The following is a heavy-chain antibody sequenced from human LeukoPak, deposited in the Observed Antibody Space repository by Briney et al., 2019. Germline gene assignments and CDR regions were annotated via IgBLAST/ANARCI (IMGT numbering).Heavy chain of an antibody. V-gene: IGHV3-74*01. Sequence: GGSLRLSCAASGFTFSTNWMHWVRQAPGKGLVWVSLINSDGSSTRYAGSVKGRFTISRDNAKNTLYLQMNSLRAEDTAVYYCARDLSGSLDYWGQGTLVTVSS. CDR3: ARDLSGSLDY. CDR1: GFTFSTNW. D-gene: IGHD1-26*01. J-gene: IGHJ4*02. CDR2: INSDGSST.